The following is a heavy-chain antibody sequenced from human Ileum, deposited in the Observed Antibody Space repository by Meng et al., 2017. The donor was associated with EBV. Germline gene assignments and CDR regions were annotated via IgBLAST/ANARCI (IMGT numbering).Heavy chain of an antibody. CDR1: GVSISGNY. CDR2: FYEGTT. D-gene: IGHD1-26*01. Sequence: QLQLQESGPGLVKPSGTLSLTCDVSGVSISGNYWSWIRQSPVKGLEWIGFFYEGTTNYNPSLKSRVTIAAGPANNQISLRLSSVTSADTAVYYCAKGGQWDPLDSWGRGILVTVSS. V-gene: IGHV4-59*01. J-gene: IGHJ4*02. CDR3: AKGGQWDPLDS.